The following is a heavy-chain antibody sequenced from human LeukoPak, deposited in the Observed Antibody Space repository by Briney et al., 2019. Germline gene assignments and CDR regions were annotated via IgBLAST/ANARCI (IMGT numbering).Heavy chain of an antibody. D-gene: IGHD6-19*01. CDR2: ISAYNGNT. V-gene: IGHV1-18*01. CDR1: GYTFTSYG. J-gene: IGHJ6*03. Sequence: GASVKVSCKASGYTFTSYGISWVRQAPGQGLEWMGWISAYNGNTNYAQKFQGRVTMTRDTSISTAYMELSRLRSDDTAVYYCAREGVAVADYYYYYYMDVWGKGTTVTVSS. CDR3: AREGVAVADYYYYYYMDV.